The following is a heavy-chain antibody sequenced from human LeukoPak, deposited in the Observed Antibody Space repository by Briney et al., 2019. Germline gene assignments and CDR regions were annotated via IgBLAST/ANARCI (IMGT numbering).Heavy chain of an antibody. D-gene: IGHD3-10*01. Sequence: PSETLSLTCTVSGGSINTYYWSWIRQPPGKGLEWIGYIYYGGSTNYNPSLKSRVTISVDTSKNQFSLKLSSVTAADTAVYYCARDGTMVRALDVWGKGTTVTISS. CDR1: GGSINTYY. J-gene: IGHJ6*04. V-gene: IGHV4-59*01. CDR2: IYYGGST. CDR3: ARDGTMVRALDV.